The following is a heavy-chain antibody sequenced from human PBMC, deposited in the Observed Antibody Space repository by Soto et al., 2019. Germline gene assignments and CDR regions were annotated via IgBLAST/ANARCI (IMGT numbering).Heavy chain of an antibody. V-gene: IGHV4-30-4*01. CDR2: IYYTGNT. CDR1: GASISGGDYY. CDR3: ARATYDSSTYYLDY. J-gene: IGHJ4*02. Sequence: QVQLQESGPGLVKPSQTLSLTCTVSGASISGGDYYWTWISQPPGKGLEWIGSIYYTGNTYSNPSLESRLSISVDPSNNQFALRLTSVTAPDTAIYYCARATYDSSTYYLDYWGQGTLVTVSS. D-gene: IGHD3-22*01.